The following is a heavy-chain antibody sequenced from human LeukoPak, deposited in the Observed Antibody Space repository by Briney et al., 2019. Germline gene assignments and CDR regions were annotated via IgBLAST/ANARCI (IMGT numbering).Heavy chain of an antibody. D-gene: IGHD2-8*01. J-gene: IGHJ3*02. CDR2: IYYSGST. V-gene: IGHV4-61*01. CDR1: GGSVSSGSYY. Sequence: TETLSLTCTVSGGSVSSGSYYWSWIRQPPGKGLEWIGYIYYSGSTNYNPSLKSRVTISVDTSKNQFSLKLSSVTAADTAVYYCARVGSYYDAFDIWGQGTMVTVSS. CDR3: ARVGSYYDAFDI.